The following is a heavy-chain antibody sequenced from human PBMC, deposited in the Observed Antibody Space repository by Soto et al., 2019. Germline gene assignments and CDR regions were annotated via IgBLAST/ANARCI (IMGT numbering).Heavy chain of an antibody. CDR3: VKEPVPYYDSSGPGDY. J-gene: IGHJ4*02. Sequence: GGSLRLSCSASGFTFSSYAMHWVRQAPGKGLEYVSAISSNGGSTYYADSVKGRFTISRDNSKNTLYLQMSSLRAEDTAVYYRVKEPVPYYDSSGPGDYWGQGTLVTVSS. CDR2: ISSNGGST. V-gene: IGHV3-64D*06. CDR1: GFTFSSYA. D-gene: IGHD3-22*01.